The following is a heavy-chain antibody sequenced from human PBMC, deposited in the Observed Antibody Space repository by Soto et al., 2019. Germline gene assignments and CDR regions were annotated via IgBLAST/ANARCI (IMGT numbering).Heavy chain of an antibody. V-gene: IGHV1-46*03. CDR2: INPSGGST. CDR3: ARGEYQVDFDY. CDR1: GYTFTSYG. Sequence: VKVSCKASGYTFTSYGISWVRQAPGQGLEWMGIINPSGGSTSYAQKFQGRVTMTRDTSTSTVYMELSSLRSEDTAVYYCARGEYQVDFDYWGQGTLVTVSS. J-gene: IGHJ4*02.